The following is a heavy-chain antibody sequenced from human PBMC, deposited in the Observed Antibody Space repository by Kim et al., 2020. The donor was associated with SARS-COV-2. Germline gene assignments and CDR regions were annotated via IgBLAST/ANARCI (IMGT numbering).Heavy chain of an antibody. D-gene: IGHD3-9*01. CDR3: TTDFSTTYYDILIGYFRLDY. Sequence: GGSLRLSCAASGFTFSNAWMSWVRQAPGKGLEWVGRIKSKTDGGTTDYAAPVKGRFTISRDDSKNTLYLQMNSLKTEDTAVYYCTTDFSTTYYDILIGYFRLDYWGRGTLVTVSS. V-gene: IGHV3-15*01. CDR2: IKSKTDGGTT. J-gene: IGHJ4*02. CDR1: GFTFSNAW.